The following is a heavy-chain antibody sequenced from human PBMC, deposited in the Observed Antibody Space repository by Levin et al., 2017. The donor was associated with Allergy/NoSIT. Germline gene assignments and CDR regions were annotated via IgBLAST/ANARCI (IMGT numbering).Heavy chain of an antibody. Sequence: RASETLSLTCTVSGGSISSSSYYWGWIRQPPGKGLEWIGSIYYSGSTYYNPSLKSRVTISVDTSKNQFSLKLSSVTAADTAVYYCARLKLVVAAYKDAFDIWGQGTMVTVSS. CDR2: IYYSGST. J-gene: IGHJ3*02. D-gene: IGHD2-15*01. V-gene: IGHV4-39*01. CDR3: ARLKLVVAAYKDAFDI. CDR1: GGSISSSSYY.